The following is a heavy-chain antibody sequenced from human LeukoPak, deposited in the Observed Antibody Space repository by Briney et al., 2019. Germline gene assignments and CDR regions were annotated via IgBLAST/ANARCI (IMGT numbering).Heavy chain of an antibody. CDR1: GGSISSSSYY. J-gene: IGHJ6*03. Sequence: SETLSLTCTVSGGSISSSSYYWGWIRQPPGEGLEWIGSIYYSGSTYYNPSLKSRVTISVDTSKNQFSLKLSSVTAADPAVYYWSRLLSGDFYYYMDVWGKGTTVTVSS. V-gene: IGHV4-39*01. CDR2: IYYSGST. D-gene: IGHD3-10*01. CDR3: SRLLSGDFYYYMDV.